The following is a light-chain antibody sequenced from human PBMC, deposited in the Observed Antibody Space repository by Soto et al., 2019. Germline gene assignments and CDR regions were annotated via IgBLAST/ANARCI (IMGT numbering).Light chain of an antibody. CDR2: GAS. CDR1: QSVNNNY. J-gene: IGKJ4*02. V-gene: IGKV3-20*01. CDR3: QYHSGSMT. Sequence: IALTPSPTTLSWSPGKRATLSCRASQSVNNNYLAWYQQKPGQPPRLLIYGASIRATALPHWFSGGGAGKDFTLTISMLEHEDSAVYYCQYHSGSMTFGGGTKVDIK.